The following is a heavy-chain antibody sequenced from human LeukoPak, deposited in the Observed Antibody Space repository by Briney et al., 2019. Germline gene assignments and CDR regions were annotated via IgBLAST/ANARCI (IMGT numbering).Heavy chain of an antibody. V-gene: IGHV3-30*18. CDR3: AKYGGDYYGSGSSGFDY. CDR1: GFGFSSYG. Sequence: PGRSLRLSCAASGFGFSSYGMHWVRQGPGKGLEWVAVISYDGRTKYYADSVKGRFTISRDNSKNTLYLQMNSLRAEDTAVYYCAKYGGDYYGSGSSGFDYWGQGTLVTVSS. CDR2: ISYDGRTK. J-gene: IGHJ4*02. D-gene: IGHD3-10*01.